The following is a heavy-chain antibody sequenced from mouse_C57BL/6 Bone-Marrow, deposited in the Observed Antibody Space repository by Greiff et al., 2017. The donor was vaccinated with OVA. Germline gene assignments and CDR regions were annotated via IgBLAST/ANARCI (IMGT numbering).Heavy chain of an antibody. CDR1: GYTFTSYG. D-gene: IGHD2-3*01. CDR2: IYPRSGNT. CDR3: ARRSLIYDGYYVGFAY. V-gene: IGHV1-81*01. J-gene: IGHJ3*01. Sequence: QVQLQQSGAELARPGASVKLSCKASGYTFTSYGISWVKQRTGQGLEWIGEIYPRSGNTYYNEKFKGKATLPAEKYSSTAYLELRCLTSEDSAVYFGARRSLIYDGYYVGFAYWGQGTLVTVSA.